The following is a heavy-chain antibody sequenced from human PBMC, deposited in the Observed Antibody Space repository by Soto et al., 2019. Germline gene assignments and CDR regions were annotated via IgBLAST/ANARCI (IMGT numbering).Heavy chain of an antibody. CDR1: GFTFSSSA. V-gene: IGHV3-30-3*01. CDR2: ISYDGSNK. Sequence: QVQLVESGGGVVQPGRSLRLSCAASGFTFSSSAMHWFRQAPGKGLEWVAVISYDGSNKYYADSVKGRFTISRYNSKNTLYRQMNILRAEDTAVYYCARWGQGKWVAVRPDYWGQGTLVTVSS. CDR3: ARWGQGKWVAVRPDY. J-gene: IGHJ4*02. D-gene: IGHD6-19*01.